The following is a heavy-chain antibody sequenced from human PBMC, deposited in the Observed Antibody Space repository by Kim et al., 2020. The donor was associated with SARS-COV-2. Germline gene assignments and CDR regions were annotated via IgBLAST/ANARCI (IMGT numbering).Heavy chain of an antibody. D-gene: IGHD3-22*01. J-gene: IGHJ6*02. V-gene: IGHV4-34*01. CDR3: ARGNAHYYDSSGGGMDV. Sequence: LKSRVTISVDTSKNQFSLKLSSVTAADTAVYYCARGNAHYYDSSGGGMDVWGQGTTVTVSS.